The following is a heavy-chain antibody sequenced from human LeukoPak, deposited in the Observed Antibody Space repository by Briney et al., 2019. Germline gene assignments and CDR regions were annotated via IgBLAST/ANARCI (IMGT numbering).Heavy chain of an antibody. CDR1: GFTFSSYW. Sequence: PGGSLRLSCAASGFTFSSYWMSWVRQAPEKGLEWVANIKQDGSEKYYVDSVKGRFTISRDNAKNSLYLQMNSLRAEDTAVYYCARDRDYYDSSGYAWFDPWGQGTLVTVSS. V-gene: IGHV3-7*01. J-gene: IGHJ5*02. CDR3: ARDRDYYDSSGYAWFDP. CDR2: IKQDGSEK. D-gene: IGHD3-22*01.